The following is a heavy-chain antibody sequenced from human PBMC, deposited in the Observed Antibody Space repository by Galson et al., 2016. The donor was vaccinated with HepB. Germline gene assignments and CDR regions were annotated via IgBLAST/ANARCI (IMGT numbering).Heavy chain of an antibody. Sequence: TLSLTCTVSGGSINTAGDYWAWIRQPAGKALEWIGRVHSSGRTDYNPSVNGRVTISSDTPKSQFSLNLTSVTAADTAVYYCARDGGSGGPEDYWGQGILVTVSS. V-gene: IGHV4-61*02. CDR2: VHSSGRT. D-gene: IGHD6-19*01. CDR3: ARDGGSGGPEDY. CDR1: GGSINTAGDY. J-gene: IGHJ4*02.